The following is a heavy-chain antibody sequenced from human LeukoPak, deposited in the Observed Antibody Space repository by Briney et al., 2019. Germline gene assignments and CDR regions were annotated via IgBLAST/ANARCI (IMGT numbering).Heavy chain of an antibody. CDR2: IGGTDGSI. Sequence: GGSLRLSCAASGFTFSNYAMSWVRQAPGKGLEWVSAIGGTDGSIYYADSVKGRFTISRGNSKNTLYLQLNSVKAEDTAVYYCAKAGWYYLWGQGTLVTVSS. J-gene: IGHJ4*02. CDR3: AKAGWYYL. CDR1: GFTFSNYA. V-gene: IGHV3-23*01. D-gene: IGHD2-8*01.